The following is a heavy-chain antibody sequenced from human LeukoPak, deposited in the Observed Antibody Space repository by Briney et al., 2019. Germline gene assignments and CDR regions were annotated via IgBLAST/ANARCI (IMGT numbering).Heavy chain of an antibody. CDR3: ARDPNLLYYYDSSGYSTH. V-gene: IGHV3-11*01. D-gene: IGHD3-22*01. Sequence: GGSLRLSCAASGFTFSDYYMSWIRQAPGKGLEWVSYISSSGSTIYYADSVKGRFTISRDNAKNSLYLQMNSLRAEDTAVYYCARDPNLLYYYDSSGYSTHWGQGTLVTVSS. CDR2: ISSSGSTI. CDR1: GFTFSDYY. J-gene: IGHJ4*02.